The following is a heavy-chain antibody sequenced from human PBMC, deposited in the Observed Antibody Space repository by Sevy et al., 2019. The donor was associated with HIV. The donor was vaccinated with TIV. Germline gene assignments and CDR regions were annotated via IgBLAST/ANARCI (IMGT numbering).Heavy chain of an antibody. Sequence: ASVKVSCKVSGYTLTKLSMHWVRQVRGKGLEWMGSFDPEDGKRIYGQKFQGRFTMTEDTSTDTGYLDLNSLRSEDSAVYFCATTKDYYESSGDPFDYWGQGTLVTVSS. CDR2: FDPEDGKR. D-gene: IGHD3-22*01. J-gene: IGHJ4*02. CDR1: GYTLTKLS. CDR3: ATTKDYYESSGDPFDY. V-gene: IGHV1-24*01.